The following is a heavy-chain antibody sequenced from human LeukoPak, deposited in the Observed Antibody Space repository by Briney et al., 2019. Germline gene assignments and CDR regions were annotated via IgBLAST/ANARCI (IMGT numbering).Heavy chain of an antibody. CDR2: ISAYNGNT. D-gene: IGHD2-2*01. Sequence: SVKVSCEASGYTFTSYGISWVRQAPGQGLEWMGWISAYNGNTNYAQKLQGRVTMTTDTSTSTAYMELRSLRSDDTAVYYCARDRGDIVVVPAAMRDYYYGMDVWGQGTTVTVSS. J-gene: IGHJ6*02. CDR1: GYTFTSYG. CDR3: ARDRGDIVVVPAAMRDYYYGMDV. V-gene: IGHV1-18*01.